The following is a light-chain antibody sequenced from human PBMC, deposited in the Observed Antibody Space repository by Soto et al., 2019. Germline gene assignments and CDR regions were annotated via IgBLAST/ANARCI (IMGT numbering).Light chain of an antibody. Sequence: DLQMTQSPSTLSASVGDRVSITCRASQSISIWLAWYQQKPGRAPKVLFYKTSTLESGVPSRFSVSGSGTEFTLTVSSLQPDDVATYYCQHYNGYPITFGGGTKVEIK. CDR3: QHYNGYPIT. J-gene: IGKJ4*01. CDR2: KTS. V-gene: IGKV1-5*03. CDR1: QSISIW.